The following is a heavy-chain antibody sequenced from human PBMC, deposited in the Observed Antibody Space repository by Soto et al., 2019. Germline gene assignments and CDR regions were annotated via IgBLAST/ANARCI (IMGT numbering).Heavy chain of an antibody. CDR3: ARDHPVPEYSGYDSPMTYYFDY. V-gene: IGHV3-33*01. CDR2: IWYDGSNK. CDR1: GFTFSSYG. Sequence: GGSLRLSCAASGFTFSSYGMHWVRQAPGKGLEWVAVIWYDGSNKYYADSVKGRFTISRDNSKNTLYLQMNSLRAEDTAVYYCARDHPVPEYSGYDSPMTYYFDYWGQGTLVTVSS. D-gene: IGHD5-12*01. J-gene: IGHJ4*02.